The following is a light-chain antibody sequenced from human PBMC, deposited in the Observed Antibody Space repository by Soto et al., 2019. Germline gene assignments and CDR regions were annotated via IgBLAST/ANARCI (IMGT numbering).Light chain of an antibody. Sequence: QSVLTQPASVSGSPGQSITISCTGTRRDVGGYKYVSWYQQHPGKAPKLMIYEVSNRPSGVSNRFSGSKSGNTASLTISGLQAEDEADYYCSSYTSISTRVFGGGTKVTVL. CDR1: RRDVGGYKY. CDR3: SSYTSISTRV. CDR2: EVS. V-gene: IGLV2-14*01. J-gene: IGLJ3*02.